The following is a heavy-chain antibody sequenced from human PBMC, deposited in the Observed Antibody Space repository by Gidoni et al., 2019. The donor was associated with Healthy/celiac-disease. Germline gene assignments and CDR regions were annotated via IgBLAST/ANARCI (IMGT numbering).Heavy chain of an antibody. D-gene: IGHD2-21*01. Sequence: QVQLVESGGGVVQPGRSLRLSCAASGFTFSSYAMHWGRQAPGKGLEWVAVISYDGSNKDYADSVKGRFTISRDNSKNTLYLQMNSLRAEDTAVYYCARDRVSDYWGQGTLVTVSS. J-gene: IGHJ4*02. CDR2: ISYDGSNK. CDR1: GFTFSSYA. V-gene: IGHV3-30-3*01. CDR3: ARDRVSDY.